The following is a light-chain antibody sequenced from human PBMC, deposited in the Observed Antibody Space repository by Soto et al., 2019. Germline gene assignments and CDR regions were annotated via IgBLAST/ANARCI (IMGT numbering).Light chain of an antibody. CDR3: QQRSNWPPT. CDR1: QSVSSY. V-gene: IGKV3-11*01. J-gene: IGKJ5*01. CDR2: DAS. Sequence: EIVLTQSPATLSLSPGERATLSCRASQSVSSYLAWYQQKPGQAPRLLIYDASNRETGIPARFSGSGAGTEFTLTISSLGPEDFEVYYCQQRSNWPPTFGQGTRLEIK.